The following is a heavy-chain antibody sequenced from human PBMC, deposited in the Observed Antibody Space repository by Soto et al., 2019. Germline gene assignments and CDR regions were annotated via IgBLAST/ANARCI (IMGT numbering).Heavy chain of an antibody. Sequence: SETLSLTCAVSGGSISSATWWSWVRQPPGKGLEWIGEIHHDGSTNYNPSLKSRVTISVDKSKNQFSLKVNSVTAADTAGYYCVTARYSSSYWFDPWGQGTLVTVSS. CDR2: IHHDGST. V-gene: IGHV4-4*02. CDR1: GGSISSATW. CDR3: VTARYSSSYWFDP. J-gene: IGHJ5*02. D-gene: IGHD6-13*01.